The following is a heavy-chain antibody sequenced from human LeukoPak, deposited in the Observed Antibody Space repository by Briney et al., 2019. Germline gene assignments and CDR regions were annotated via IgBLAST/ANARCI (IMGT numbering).Heavy chain of an antibody. D-gene: IGHD3-22*01. J-gene: IGHJ3*02. CDR1: GYSFSSGFY. CDR3: ARANYYDNSGYSRGAFDI. CDR2: LFHSGTT. Sequence: SETLSLTCSVSGYSFSSGFYWGWIRQPPGKGLEWIGSLFHSGTTYYNSSLKSRVTISVDTSKNQFSLKLSSVTAADTAVYYCARANYYDNSGYSRGAFDIWGQGTMVTVSS. V-gene: IGHV4-38-2*02.